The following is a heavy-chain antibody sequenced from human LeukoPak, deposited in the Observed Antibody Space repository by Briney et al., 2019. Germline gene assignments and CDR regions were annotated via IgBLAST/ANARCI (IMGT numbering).Heavy chain of an antibody. J-gene: IGHJ6*03. CDR2: ISPSGGST. CDR1: GYTFTSNY. V-gene: IGHV1-46*01. Sequence: GASVKVSCKAFGYTFTSNYMHWVRQAPGQGPEWMGVISPSGGSTTYAQKFQGRVTMTRDMSTSTVYMELSSLRSEDTAVYYCARDQGPNYYYYMDVWGKGTTVTVSS. CDR3: ARDQGPNYYYYMDV.